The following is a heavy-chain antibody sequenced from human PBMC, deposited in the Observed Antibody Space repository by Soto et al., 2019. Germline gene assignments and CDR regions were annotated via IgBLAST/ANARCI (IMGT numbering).Heavy chain of an antibody. CDR3: ARSYGSGHLGWFDP. D-gene: IGHD3-10*01. V-gene: IGHV3-33*01. CDR2: IWYDGSYR. J-gene: IGHJ5*02. Sequence: QGQLVQSGGGVVQSGRSLRLSCISSGFTFNTYGMFWARQAPGTGLEWVAGIWYDGSYRYYVDAVKGRFTVSRDNSKNTVYLEMNNLRAEDTAVYYCARSYGSGHLGWFDPWGQGTLVTVSS. CDR1: GFTFNTYG.